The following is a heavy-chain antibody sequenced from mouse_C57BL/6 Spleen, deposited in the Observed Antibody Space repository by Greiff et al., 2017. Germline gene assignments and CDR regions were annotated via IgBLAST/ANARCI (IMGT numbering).Heavy chain of an antibody. V-gene: IGHV3-6*01. CDR3: ARGGPYGCYYWFAY. CDR1: GYSITSGYY. D-gene: IGHD2-3*01. CDR2: ISYDGSN. J-gene: IGHJ3*01. Sequence: EVKLQESGPGLVKPSQSLSLTCSVSGYSITSGYYWNWIRQFPGNKLEWMGYISYDGSNNYNPSLKNRISITRDTSKNQFFLKLNSVTTEDTATYYCARGGPYGCYYWFAYWGQGTLVTVSA.